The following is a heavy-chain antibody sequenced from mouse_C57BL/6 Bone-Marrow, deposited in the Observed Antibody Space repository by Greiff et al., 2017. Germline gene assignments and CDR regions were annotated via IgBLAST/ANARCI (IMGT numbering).Heavy chain of an antibody. J-gene: IGHJ3*01. Sequence: EVMLVESGGGLVKPGGSLKLSCAASGFTFSSYAMSWVRQTPEKRLEWVATISDGGSYTYYPDNVKGRFTISKDNAKNNLYLQMSHLKSEDTAMCYCARTNWDGIAYWGQGTLVTVSA. D-gene: IGHD4-1*01. CDR1: GFTFSSYA. CDR3: ARTNWDGIAY. V-gene: IGHV5-4*03. CDR2: ISDGGSYT.